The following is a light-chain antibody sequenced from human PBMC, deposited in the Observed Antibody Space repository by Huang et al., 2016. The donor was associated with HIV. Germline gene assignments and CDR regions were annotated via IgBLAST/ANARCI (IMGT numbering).Light chain of an antibody. Sequence: DVVMTQSPLSLPVTLGQPASISCRSSQSLVNSNGNTYLNWFQQRAGQSPRRLIYKVSNRDSGVPDRFSGSGSGTDFTLRINNVEAEDVGIYYCMQGTHWPPWTFGQGTKVEIK. V-gene: IGKV2-30*01. J-gene: IGKJ1*01. CDR3: MQGTHWPPWT. CDR1: QSLVNSNGNTY. CDR2: KVS.